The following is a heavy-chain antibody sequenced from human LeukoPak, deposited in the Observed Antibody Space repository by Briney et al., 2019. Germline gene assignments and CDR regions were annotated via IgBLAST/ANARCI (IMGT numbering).Heavy chain of an antibody. CDR3: ARTGYCSSTSCLND. CDR1: GYTFTGYY. CDR2: INPNSGGT. J-gene: IGHJ4*02. V-gene: IGHV1-2*02. Sequence: ASVKVSCKASGYTFTGYYMHWVRQAPGQGLEWMGWINPNSGGTNYAQKFQGRVTMTRDTSISTAYMELSRLRSDDTAVCYCARTGYCSSTSCLNDWGQGTLVTVSS. D-gene: IGHD2-2*01.